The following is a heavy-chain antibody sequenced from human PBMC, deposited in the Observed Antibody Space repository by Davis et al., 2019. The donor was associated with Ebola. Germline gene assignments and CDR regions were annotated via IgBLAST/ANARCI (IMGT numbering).Heavy chain of an antibody. CDR2: ISAYNGNT. D-gene: IGHD1-26*01. CDR1: GYTFTSYG. CDR3: ARTSIVGTTTTASDI. Sequence: ASVKVSCKASGYTFTSYGISWVRQAPGQGLEWMGWISAYNGNTNYAQILQGRVTMTTDTSTGTAYMELRSLRYDDTAVYFCARTSIVGTTTTASDIWGQGTMVTVSS. V-gene: IGHV1-18*04. J-gene: IGHJ3*02.